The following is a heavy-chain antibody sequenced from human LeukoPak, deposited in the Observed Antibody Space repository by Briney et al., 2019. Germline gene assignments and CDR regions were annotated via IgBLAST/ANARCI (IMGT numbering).Heavy chain of an antibody. CDR1: GFTFSTYS. D-gene: IGHD3-16*01. J-gene: IGHJ4*02. Sequence: PGGSLRLSCAASGFTFSTYSMNWVRQAPGKGLEWISYFSSASSYIQYADSVKGRFTISRDNANNSLSLQMNSLRADDTAIYYCARAPTTGFWGTSYVDYFDHWGQGILVTVSS. V-gene: IGHV3-21*01. CDR2: FSSASSYI. CDR3: ARAPTTGFWGTSYVDYFDH.